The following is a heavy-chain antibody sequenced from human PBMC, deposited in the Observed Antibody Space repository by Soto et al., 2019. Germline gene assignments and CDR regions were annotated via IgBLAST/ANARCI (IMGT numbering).Heavy chain of an antibody. CDR2: IYYSGST. CDR3: ARQEYNWNYGPFDY. J-gene: IGHJ4*02. V-gene: IGHV4-59*08. D-gene: IGHD1-7*01. Sequence: SETLSLTCTVSGGSISSYYWSWIRQPPGKGLEWIGYIYYSGSTNYNPSLKSRVTISVDTSKNQFSLKLSSVTAADTAVYYCARQEYNWNYGPFDYWGQGTLVTVPS. CDR1: GGSISSYY.